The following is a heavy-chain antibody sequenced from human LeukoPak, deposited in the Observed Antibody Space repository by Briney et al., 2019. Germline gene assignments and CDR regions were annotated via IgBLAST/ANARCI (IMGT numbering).Heavy chain of an antibody. V-gene: IGHV3-30-3*01. J-gene: IGHJ4*02. Sequence: GGSLRLSCAASGFTFSSYAMHWVRQAPGKGLEWVAVISSDGNNKYYADSVKGRFTISRDNSKNTLYLQMNSLRAEDTAVYYCARDLSPVVRASPMGYWGQGTLVTVSS. D-gene: IGHD3-10*01. CDR2: ISSDGNNK. CDR3: ARDLSPVVRASPMGY. CDR1: GFTFSSYA.